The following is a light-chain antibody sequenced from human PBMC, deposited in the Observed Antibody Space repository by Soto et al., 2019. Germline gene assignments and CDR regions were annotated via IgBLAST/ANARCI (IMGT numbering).Light chain of an antibody. CDR2: DVT. CDR3: SSYTDRKHLV. V-gene: IGLV2-8*01. J-gene: IGLJ1*01. Sequence: QSALTQSPSASGSPGQSVTISCTGTSSDIGGYNSVSWYQQHPGKAPKVMIYDVTKRPSGVPDRFSGSKSGNTASLTVSALQAEDEADYYCSSYTDRKHLVFGTGTKGTVL. CDR1: SSDIGGYNS.